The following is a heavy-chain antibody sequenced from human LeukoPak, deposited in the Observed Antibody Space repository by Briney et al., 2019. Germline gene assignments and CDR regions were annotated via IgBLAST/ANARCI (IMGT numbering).Heavy chain of an antibody. D-gene: IGHD3-3*01. CDR2: ISGSGGST. J-gene: IGHJ4*02. CDR3: ANGFTYYDFWSGFDY. CDR1: GFTFSSYA. Sequence: GGSLRLFCAASGFTFSSYAMSWVRQAPGKGLEWVSAISGSGGSTYYADSVKGRFTISRDNSKNTLYLQMNSLRAEDTAVYYCANGFTYYDFWSGFDYWGQGTLVTVSS. V-gene: IGHV3-23*01.